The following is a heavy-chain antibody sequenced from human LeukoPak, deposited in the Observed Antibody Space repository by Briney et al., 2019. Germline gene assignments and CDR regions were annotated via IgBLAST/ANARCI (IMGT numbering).Heavy chain of an antibody. Sequence: SVKVSCKASGGTFSSYAISWVRQAPGQGLEWMGRIIPILGIANYAQKFQGRVTITADKSTSTAYMELSSLRSEDTAVYYCARDPNSGWYEGDYWGQGTLVTVSS. D-gene: IGHD6-19*01. CDR1: GGTFSSYA. CDR3: ARDPNSGWYEGDY. V-gene: IGHV1-69*04. CDR2: IIPILGIA. J-gene: IGHJ4*02.